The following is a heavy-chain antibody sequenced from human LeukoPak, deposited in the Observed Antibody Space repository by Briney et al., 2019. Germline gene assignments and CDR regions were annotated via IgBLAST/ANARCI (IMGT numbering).Heavy chain of an antibody. CDR2: INWNGGST. CDR3: ARAPAPHYVWGSYRPYYFDY. V-gene: IGHV3-20*04. CDR1: GFTFDDYE. J-gene: IGHJ4*02. D-gene: IGHD3-16*02. Sequence: SGGSLRLSCAASGFTFDDYEMSWVRQAPGKGLEWVSGINWNGGSTGYADSVKGRFTISRDNAKNSLYLQMDSLRAEDTALYYCARAPAPHYVWGSYRPYYFDYWGQGTLVTVSS.